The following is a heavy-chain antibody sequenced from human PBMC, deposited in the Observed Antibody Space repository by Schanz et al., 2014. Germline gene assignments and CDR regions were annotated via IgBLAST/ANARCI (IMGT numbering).Heavy chain of an antibody. CDR2: ISASGGTT. CDR1: EFTFSTDA. D-gene: IGHD2-15*01. J-gene: IGHJ5*01. CDR3: AKTPREYCNYDNCPNWFDS. Sequence: EVQLVESGGGLVQPGGSLRLSCAASEFTFSTDAMSWVRQIPGKGLEWVSAISASGGTTYYADSVKGRFTISRDNSKNTLYLQMNSLRAEDTAVYYCAKTPREYCNYDNCPNWFDSWGQGTLXTASS. V-gene: IGHV3-23*04.